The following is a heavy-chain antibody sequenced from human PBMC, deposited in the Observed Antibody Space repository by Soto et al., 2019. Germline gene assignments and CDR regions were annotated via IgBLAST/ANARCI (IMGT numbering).Heavy chain of an antibody. J-gene: IGHJ4*02. CDR1: GYTFTNFG. CDR3: ARGGTPINY. D-gene: IGHD3-16*01. Sequence: QVQLVQSGAEVKKPGASVKVSCKASGYTFTNFGISWVRQAPGQGLEWMGWISAYNGNTNYAQKFQGRVTTTKARPPSTAYMGLRSLRSDATAVYYHARGGTPINYWGQGTLVTVSS. V-gene: IGHV1-18*01. CDR2: ISAYNGNT.